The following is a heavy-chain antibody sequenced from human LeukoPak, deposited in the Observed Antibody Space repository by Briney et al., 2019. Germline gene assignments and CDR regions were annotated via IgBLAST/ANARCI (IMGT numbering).Heavy chain of an antibody. CDR1: GFTVSRNY. Sequence: PGGSLRLSCAVSGFTVSRNYVSWVRQAPGKGLEWVSVLYSGGSTYYADSVKGRFIISRDNSKNTLYLQMNSLRAEDTAVYYCARPGDSSSWSSIDYWGQGTLVTVSS. CDR3: ARPGDSSSWSSIDY. J-gene: IGHJ4*02. CDR2: LYSGGST. V-gene: IGHV3-53*05. D-gene: IGHD6-13*01.